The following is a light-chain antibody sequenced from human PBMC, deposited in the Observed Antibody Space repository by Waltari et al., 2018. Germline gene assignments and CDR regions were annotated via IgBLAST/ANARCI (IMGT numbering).Light chain of an antibody. V-gene: IGLV2-14*01. J-gene: IGLJ1*01. CDR3: SSYTTSSAPGV. CDR1: DSDVGAYDF. CDR2: EVR. Sequence: QSALTQPASVSGSPGQSITISCSGTDSDVGAYDFVSWYQQHPGKAPHLIIYEVRNRPSGITNRFSASKSGNTAARTISGLQAEDGADDYCSSYTTSSAPGVFGTGTRVTVL.